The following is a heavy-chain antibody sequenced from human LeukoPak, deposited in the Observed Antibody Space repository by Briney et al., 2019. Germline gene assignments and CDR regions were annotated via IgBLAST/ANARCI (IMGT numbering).Heavy chain of an antibody. D-gene: IGHD1-26*01. V-gene: IGHV3-66*02. CDR1: EFSVGSNY. Sequence: GGSLRLSCAASEFSVGSNYMTWVHQAPGKGLEWVSLIYSGGSTYYADSVKGRFTISRDNSKNTLYLQMNSLRAEDTAVYYCARDSLRSGSYSNLFDYWGQGTLVTVSS. J-gene: IGHJ4*02. CDR3: ARDSLRSGSYSNLFDY. CDR2: IYSGGST.